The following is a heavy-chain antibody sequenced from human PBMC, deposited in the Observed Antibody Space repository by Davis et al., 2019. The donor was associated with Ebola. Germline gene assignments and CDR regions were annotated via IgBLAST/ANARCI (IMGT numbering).Heavy chain of an antibody. D-gene: IGHD3-3*01. CDR2: ISAYNGNT. V-gene: IGHV1-18*01. Sequence: ASVKVSCKASGGTFSSYAISWVRQAPGQGLEWMGWISAYNGNTNYAQKLQGRVTMTTDTSTSTAYMELRSLRSDDTAVYYCARSFGEIFGVVEVGFDPWGQGTLVTVSS. J-gene: IGHJ5*02. CDR1: GGTFSSYA. CDR3: ARSFGEIFGVVEVGFDP.